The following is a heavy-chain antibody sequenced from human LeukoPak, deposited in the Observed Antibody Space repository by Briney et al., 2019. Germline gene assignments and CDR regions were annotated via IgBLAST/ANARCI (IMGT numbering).Heavy chain of an antibody. CDR1: GGSFSGYY. Sequence: SETLSLTCAVYGGSFSGYYWSWIRQPPGKGLEWIGEINHSGSTNYNPSLKSRVTISVDTSKNQFSLKLSSVTAADTAVYYCARGSGSSPGGGYWGQGTLVTVSS. CDR2: INHSGST. V-gene: IGHV4-34*01. D-gene: IGHD1-26*01. J-gene: IGHJ4*02. CDR3: ARGSGSSPGGGY.